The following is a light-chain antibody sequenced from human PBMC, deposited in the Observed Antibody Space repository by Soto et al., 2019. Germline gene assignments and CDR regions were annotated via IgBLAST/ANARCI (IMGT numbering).Light chain of an antibody. V-gene: IGKV3-15*01. CDR3: QQYNDWPRT. Sequence: EIVLTQSPATLSVSPGESVTLSCRASQLFSSNLAWYQRRPGQAPRLLIYGSSTRATGVPARFSGSASGTEFTLTISSLQFEDFGVYYCQQYNDWPRTSGQGTRLEI. CDR1: QLFSSN. CDR2: GSS. J-gene: IGKJ5*01.